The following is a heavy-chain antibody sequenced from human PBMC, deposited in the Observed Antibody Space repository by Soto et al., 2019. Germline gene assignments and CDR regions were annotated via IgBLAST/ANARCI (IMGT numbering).Heavy chain of an antibody. CDR2: IYSGGST. CDR1: GFTVSSNY. V-gene: IGHV3-53*01. J-gene: IGHJ6*01. Sequence: GGSLRLSCAASGFTVSSNYMSWVRQAPGKGLEWVSVIYSGGSTYYADSVKGRFTISRDNSKNTLYLQMNSLRAEDTAVYYCARSRGEYQLFFLSFYYYYCMLV. D-gene: IGHD2-2*01. CDR3: ARSRGEYQLFFLSFYYYYCMLV.